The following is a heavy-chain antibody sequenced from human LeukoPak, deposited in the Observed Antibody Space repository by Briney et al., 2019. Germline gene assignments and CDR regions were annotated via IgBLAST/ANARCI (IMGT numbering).Heavy chain of an antibody. CDR1: GFTFSGSA. V-gene: IGHV3-23*01. CDR3: ARALYGSGSYYLSDYYYMDV. CDR2: ICKSGGST. J-gene: IGHJ6*03. Sequence: GGSLRLSCAASGFTFSGSAMHWVRQASGKGLEWVSAICKSGGSTYYADSVRGRFTISRDNSKNTLFLQMNSLRAEDTAVYYCARALYGSGSYYLSDYYYMDVWGKGTTVTVSS. D-gene: IGHD3-10*01.